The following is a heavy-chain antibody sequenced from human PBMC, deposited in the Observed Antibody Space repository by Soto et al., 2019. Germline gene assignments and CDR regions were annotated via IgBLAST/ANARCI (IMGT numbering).Heavy chain of an antibody. CDR1: GVSVSSSV. Sequence: PGGSTGLSRAASGVSVSSSVVSGARQAKGKGLEWVSTIKGGADNTHYADSLKGRFTISRDNSRNTLYLQMNSLRVEDTAVYHCAKGRLAVAAPYTWFDPWGLGTLVTVSS. CDR3: AKGRLAVAAPYTWFDP. CDR2: IKGGADNT. V-gene: IGHV3-23*01. J-gene: IGHJ5*02. D-gene: IGHD6-19*01.